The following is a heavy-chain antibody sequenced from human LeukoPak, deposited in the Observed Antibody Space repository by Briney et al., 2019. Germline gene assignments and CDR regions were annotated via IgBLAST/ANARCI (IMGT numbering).Heavy chain of an antibody. CDR3: ARDRADIVATMGWFDP. CDR2: MSGSGGYT. D-gene: IGHD5-12*01. Sequence: GGSLRLSCAASGFTFSSNAMSWVRQAPGKGLEWVSGMSGSGGYTYYADSVKGRFTISRDNSKNSLYLQMNSLRAEDTAVYYCARDRADIVATMGWFDPWGQGTLVTVSS. CDR1: GFTFSSNA. V-gene: IGHV3-23*01. J-gene: IGHJ5*02.